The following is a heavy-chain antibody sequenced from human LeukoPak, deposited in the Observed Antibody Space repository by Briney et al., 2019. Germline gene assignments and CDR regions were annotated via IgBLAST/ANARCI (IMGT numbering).Heavy chain of an antibody. CDR1: GGSISNYY. CDR3: ARWPMTNLAFDV. Sequence: SETLSLTCTVSGGSISNYYWSWIRQPPGKGLEWIAYIYSTGSAIYNPSLRSRVTISVDTSKNQFSLKLSSVTAADTAVYFCARWPMTNLAFDVWGQGTMVTVSS. J-gene: IGHJ3*01. CDR2: IYSTGSA. V-gene: IGHV4-59*01. D-gene: IGHD3-22*01.